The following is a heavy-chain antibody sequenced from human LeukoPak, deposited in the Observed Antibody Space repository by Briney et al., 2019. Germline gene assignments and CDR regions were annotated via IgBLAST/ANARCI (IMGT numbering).Heavy chain of an antibody. Sequence: GGSLRLSCAASGFAFSTYWMDWVRQAPGKGLEWVGNINQDGSVKHYVDSVRGRFTISRDYARNSVYLQMSGLRVEDTAVYYWTTDFFFCGHGSLVSAS. V-gene: IGHV3-7*01. CDR2: INQDGSVK. D-gene: IGHD3-3*01. J-gene: IGHJ4*01. CDR3: TTDFFF. CDR1: GFAFSTYW.